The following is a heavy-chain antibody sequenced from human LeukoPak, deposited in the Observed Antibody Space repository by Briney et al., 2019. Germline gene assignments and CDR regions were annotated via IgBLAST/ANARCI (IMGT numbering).Heavy chain of an antibody. CDR2: ISSSGSTI. Sequence: GGSLRLSCAASGFTFSSYEMNWVRQAPGKGLEWVSYISSSGSTIYYADSVKGRFTISRDNAKNSLYLQMNSLRAEDTAVYYCARSVYFGELFNANDYWGQGTLVTVSS. CDR1: GFTFSSYE. D-gene: IGHD3-10*01. CDR3: ARSVYFGELFNANDY. J-gene: IGHJ4*02. V-gene: IGHV3-48*03.